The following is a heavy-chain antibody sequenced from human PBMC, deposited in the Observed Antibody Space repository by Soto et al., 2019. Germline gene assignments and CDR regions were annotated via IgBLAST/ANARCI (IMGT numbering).Heavy chain of an antibody. J-gene: IGHJ3*02. Sequence: PSETLSLTCTVSGGSISSGGYYWSWIRQHPGKGLEWIGYTYYSGSTYYNPSLKSRVTISVDTSKNQFSLKLSSVTAADTAVYYCARVSSGWHDAFDIWGQGTMVTVSS. CDR2: TYYSGST. CDR1: GGSISSGGYY. CDR3: ARVSSGWHDAFDI. D-gene: IGHD6-19*01. V-gene: IGHV4-31*03.